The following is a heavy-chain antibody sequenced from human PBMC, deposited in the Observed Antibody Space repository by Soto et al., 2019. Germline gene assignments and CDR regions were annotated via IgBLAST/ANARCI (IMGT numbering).Heavy chain of an antibody. J-gene: IGHJ4*02. V-gene: IGHV3-23*01. D-gene: IGHD5-12*01. CDR1: GFTFSSYW. Sequence: AGGSLRLSCAASGFTFSSYWMHWVRQAPGKGLEWVSAISGSGGSTYYADSVKGRFTISRDNSKNTLYLQMNSLRAEDTAVYYCAKDPPSHSWLRSDGDYFDYWGQGTLVTVS. CDR3: AKDPPSHSWLRSDGDYFDY. CDR2: ISGSGGST.